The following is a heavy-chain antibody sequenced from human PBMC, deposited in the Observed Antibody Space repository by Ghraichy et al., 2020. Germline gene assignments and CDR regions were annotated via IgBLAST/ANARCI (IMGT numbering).Heavy chain of an antibody. Sequence: ASVKVSCKASGYTFTGYYMHWVRQAPGQGLEWMGRINPNSGGTNYAQKFQGRVTMTRDTSISTAYMELSRLRSDDTAVYYCARVGGEYSGYDYPGGYYYYYMDVWGKGTTVTVSS. J-gene: IGHJ6*03. V-gene: IGHV1-2*06. CDR2: INPNSGGT. D-gene: IGHD5-12*01. CDR1: GYTFTGYY. CDR3: ARVGGEYSGYDYPGGYYYYYMDV.